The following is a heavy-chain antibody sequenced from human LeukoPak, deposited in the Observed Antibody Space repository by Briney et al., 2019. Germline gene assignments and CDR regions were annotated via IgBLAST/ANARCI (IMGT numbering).Heavy chain of an antibody. J-gene: IGHJ3*02. CDR3: ARGEHYDFWSGYPTDAFDI. V-gene: IGHV1-18*01. CDR1: GYTFTSYG. CDR2: ISAYNGNT. Sequence: GASVKVSCKASGYTFTSYGISWVRQAPGQGLEWMGWISAYNGNTNYAQKLQGRVTMTTDTSTSTAYMELRSLRSDDTAVYYCARGEHYDFWSGYPTDAFDIWGQGTMVTVSS. D-gene: IGHD3-3*01.